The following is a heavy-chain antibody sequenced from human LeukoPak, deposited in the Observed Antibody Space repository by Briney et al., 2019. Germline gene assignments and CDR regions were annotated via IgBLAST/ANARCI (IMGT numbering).Heavy chain of an antibody. CDR3: ARDRAFGVVTPIDH. CDR1: VFPFSDYY. Sequence: GGSLRLSCTAYVFPFSDYYMNWIRQAPGKGLEWISCISGGGNNIYYADSVKGRFTISRDNAKNSLFLKMNCVRAADTGGFYCARDRAFGVVTPIDHWGQGTLVTVSS. J-gene: IGHJ4*02. V-gene: IGHV3-11*01. CDR2: ISGGGNNI. D-gene: IGHD3-3*01.